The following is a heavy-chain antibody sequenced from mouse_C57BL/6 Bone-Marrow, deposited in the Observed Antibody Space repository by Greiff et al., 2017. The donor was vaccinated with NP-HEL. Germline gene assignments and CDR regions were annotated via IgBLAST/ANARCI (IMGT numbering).Heavy chain of an antibody. J-gene: IGHJ2*01. CDR2: IDPENGDT. Sequence: EVKLVESGAELVRPGASVKLSCTASGFNINDAYMHWVKQRPEQGLEWIGWIDPENGDTEYASKFQGKATITADTSSNTAYLQLSSLTSEDTAVDYCTTYSRFDYWGQGTTLTVSS. V-gene: IGHV14-4*01. CDR3: TTYSRFDY. D-gene: IGHD2-5*01. CDR1: GFNINDAY.